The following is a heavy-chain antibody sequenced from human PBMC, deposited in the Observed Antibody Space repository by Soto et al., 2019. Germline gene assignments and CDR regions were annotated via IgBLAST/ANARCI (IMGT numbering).Heavy chain of an antibody. J-gene: IGHJ4*02. V-gene: IGHV3-23*01. Sequence: GGSLRLSCAASGFTFSSYAMSWVRQAPGKGLEWVSAISGSGGSTYYADSVKGRFTISRDNSKNTLYLQMNSLRAEDTAVYYCAKVQPARWRQWAWVDYWGQGTLVTVSS. CDR1: GFTFSSYA. CDR3: AKVQPARWRQWAWVDY. D-gene: IGHD6-19*01. CDR2: ISGSGGST.